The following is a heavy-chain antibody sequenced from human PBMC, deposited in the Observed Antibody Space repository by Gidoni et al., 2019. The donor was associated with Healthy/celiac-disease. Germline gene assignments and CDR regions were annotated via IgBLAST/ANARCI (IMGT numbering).Heavy chain of an antibody. D-gene: IGHD2-2*01. CDR1: GYTITSYG. V-gene: IGHV1-18*04. Sequence: QVQLVQSGAEGKKPGASGQVSCKASGYTITSYGLSWVRQDPGQGLEWMGWISAYNGNTNYAQKLQGRVTMTTDTSTSTAYMELRSQRSDDTAVYYCARVAGSVVPAAIRHWFDPWGQGTLVTVSS. CDR3: ARVAGSVVPAAIRHWFDP. CDR2: ISAYNGNT. J-gene: IGHJ5*02.